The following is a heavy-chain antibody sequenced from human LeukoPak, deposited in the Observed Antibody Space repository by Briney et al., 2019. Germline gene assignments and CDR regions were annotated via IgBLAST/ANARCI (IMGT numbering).Heavy chain of an antibody. Sequence: GGSLRLSCAASGFTFSSYSMNWVRQAPGKGLEWVSSISSSSSYIYYADSVKGRFTISRDNAKNTLNLQMNSLRAEDTAVYYCARGGAAAGSDWFDPWGQGTLVTVSS. D-gene: IGHD6-13*01. CDR2: ISSSSSYI. J-gene: IGHJ5*02. V-gene: IGHV3-21*04. CDR1: GFTFSSYS. CDR3: ARGGAAAGSDWFDP.